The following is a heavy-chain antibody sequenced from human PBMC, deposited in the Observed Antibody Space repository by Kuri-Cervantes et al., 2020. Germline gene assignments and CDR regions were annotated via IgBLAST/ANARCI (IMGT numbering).Heavy chain of an antibody. CDR3: ARARYCSGGSCWAWDY. CDR2: IKQDGSEK. V-gene: IGHV3-7*03. D-gene: IGHD2-15*01. CDR1: GFTVSSNY. Sequence: LSLTCAASGFTVSSNYMSWVRQAPGKGLEWVANIKQDGSEKYYVDSVKGRFTISRDNAKNSLYLQMNSLRAEDTAVYYCARARYCSGGSCWAWDYWGQGTLVTVSS. J-gene: IGHJ4*02.